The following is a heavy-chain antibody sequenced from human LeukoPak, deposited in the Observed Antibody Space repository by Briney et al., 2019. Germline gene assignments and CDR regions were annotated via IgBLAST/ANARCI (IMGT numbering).Heavy chain of an antibody. CDR1: GFTFSSYG. J-gene: IGHJ4*02. Sequence: GGSLRLSCAASGFTFSSYGMHWVRQAPGKGLEWVAVISYDGSNKYYADSVKGRFTISRDNSKNTLYLQMNSLRAEDTAVYYCAKDSARYSYGIHGPFDYWGQGTLVTVSS. CDR3: AKDSARYSYGIHGPFDY. D-gene: IGHD5-18*01. V-gene: IGHV3-30*18. CDR2: ISYDGSNK.